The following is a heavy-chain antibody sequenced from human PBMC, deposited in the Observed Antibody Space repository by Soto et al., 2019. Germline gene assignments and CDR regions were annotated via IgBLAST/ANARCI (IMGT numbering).Heavy chain of an antibody. CDR2: ISWNSGSI. J-gene: IGHJ4*02. D-gene: IGHD6-13*01. Sequence: GGSLRLSCAASGFTFDDYAMHWVRQAPGKGLEWVSGISWNSGSIGYADSVKGRFTISRDNAKNSLYLQMNSLRAEDTALYYCAKDRFFESAAAGHHFDYWGQGTLVTVSS. CDR1: GFTFDDYA. CDR3: AKDRFFESAAAGHHFDY. V-gene: IGHV3-9*01.